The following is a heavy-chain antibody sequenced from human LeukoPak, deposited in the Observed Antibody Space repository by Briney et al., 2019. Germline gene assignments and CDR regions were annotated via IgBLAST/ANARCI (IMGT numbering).Heavy chain of an antibody. V-gene: IGHV3-30*18. CDR3: AKEDYSHSQIDY. D-gene: IGHD4-11*01. CDR2: ISGDGSHQ. CDR1: GFRFSDYA. Sequence: GASLRLSCAASGFRFSDYAIHWVRQAPGKGLQWLAVISGDGSHQYYRDSVRDRFTISRDNSKNMVYLQMNRLSSEDTALYYCAKEDYSHSQIDYWGRGTLVSVS. J-gene: IGHJ4*01.